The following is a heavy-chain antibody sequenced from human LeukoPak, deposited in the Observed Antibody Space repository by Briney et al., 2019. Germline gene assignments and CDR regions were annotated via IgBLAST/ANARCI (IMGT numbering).Heavy chain of an antibody. CDR3: ARVGLITNDY. CDR2: INQYGNEK. V-gene: IGHV3-7*01. Sequence: GGSLRLSCTASGFIFNNFWMNWVRQAPGKGLEWVANINQYGNEKYYVDSVKGRFTVSRDNAKNSLYLQINSPRAEDSAVYFCARVGLITNDYWGQGTLVTVSS. CDR1: GFIFNNFW. D-gene: IGHD3-22*01. J-gene: IGHJ4*02.